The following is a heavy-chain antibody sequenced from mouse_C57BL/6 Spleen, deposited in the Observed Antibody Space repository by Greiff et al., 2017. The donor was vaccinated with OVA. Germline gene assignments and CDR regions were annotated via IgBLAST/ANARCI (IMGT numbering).Heavy chain of an antibody. J-gene: IGHJ4*01. D-gene: IGHD2-3*01. Sequence: DVKLQESGPGLVKPSQSLSLTCSVTGYSITSGYYWNWIRQFPGNKLEWMGYISYDGSNNYNPSLKNRISITRDTSKNQFFLKLNSVTTEDTATYYCASGGLYDGYAMDYWGQGTSVTVSS. CDR2: ISYDGSN. V-gene: IGHV3-6*01. CDR3: ASGGLYDGYAMDY. CDR1: GYSITSGYY.